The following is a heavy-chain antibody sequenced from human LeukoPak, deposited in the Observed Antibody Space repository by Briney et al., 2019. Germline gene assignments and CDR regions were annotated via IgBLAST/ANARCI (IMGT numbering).Heavy chain of an antibody. D-gene: IGHD1-7*01. CDR3: ARWGISGTNYFDY. Sequence: ASVKVSCKASGYTFTAYYMHWVRQAPGQGLEWMGWISPISGGTGYAQQFQGRVSMTRDTSISTVYMELSRLRSDDMAVYYCARWGISGTNYFDYWGQGTLVTVSS. CDR2: ISPISGGT. J-gene: IGHJ4*02. CDR1: GYTFTAYY. V-gene: IGHV1-2*02.